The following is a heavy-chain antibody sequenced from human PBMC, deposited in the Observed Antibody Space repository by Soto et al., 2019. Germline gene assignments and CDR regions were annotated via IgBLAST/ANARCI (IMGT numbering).Heavy chain of an antibody. V-gene: IGHV4-31*03. CDR2: IYYSGST. Sequence: PSEALCVTCTFSVGSISIGGYDWSGIRQHPGKGLEWIGYIYYSGSTYYNPSLKSRVTISVDTSKNQFSLKLSSVTAADTVVYYCARTQELHSFDYWGQGTLVTVSS. D-gene: IGHD3-10*01. CDR3: ARTQELHSFDY. J-gene: IGHJ4*02. CDR1: VGSISIGGYD.